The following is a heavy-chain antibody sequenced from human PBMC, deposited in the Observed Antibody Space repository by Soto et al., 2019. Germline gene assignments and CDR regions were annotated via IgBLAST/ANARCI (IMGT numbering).Heavy chain of an antibody. Sequence: SETLSLTCTVSGGSISNYYWSWIRQPPGKGLAWIGYIKYSGSTKYNPSLKSRVSISGDTSKNQFSLKLSSVTAADTAIYYCARDGDGRMTTNPFYYDGMDVWGQGXTVTVYS. V-gene: IGHV4-59*01. J-gene: IGHJ6*02. CDR3: ARDGDGRMTTNPFYYDGMDV. CDR2: IKYSGST. D-gene: IGHD4-4*01. CDR1: GGSISNYY.